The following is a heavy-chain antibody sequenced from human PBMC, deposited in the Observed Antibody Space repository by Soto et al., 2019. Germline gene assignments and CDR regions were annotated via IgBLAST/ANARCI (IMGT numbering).Heavy chain of an antibody. CDR2: ISGSGGST. J-gene: IGHJ5*02. Sequence: GSLKLSCAASGLTFSSYAMTWVRQAPWKGLEWVSVISGSGGSTHYADSVKGRFTISRDNSKNTLDLQMTKLRAEDWAVYHGAKGTGDYVRGKYPGGFDPWGQGT. V-gene: IGHV3-23*01. CDR1: GLTFSSYA. CDR3: AKGTGDYVRGKYPGGFDP. D-gene: IGHD3-16*01.